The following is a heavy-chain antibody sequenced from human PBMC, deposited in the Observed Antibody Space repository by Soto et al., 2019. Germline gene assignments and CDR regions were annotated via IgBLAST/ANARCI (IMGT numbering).Heavy chain of an antibody. CDR2: VYYTGTS. V-gene: IGHV4-59*01. CDR1: GGSIIDYY. CDR3: AREFSRWFDP. J-gene: IGHJ5*02. Sequence: SETLSLTCTFSGGSIIDYYWSWIRQPPGKGLEWVGYVYYTGTSTYNPSLKSRVVMSVDTSKKQISLRLTSVTAADTAVYYCAREFSRWFDPWGQGTLVTVSS.